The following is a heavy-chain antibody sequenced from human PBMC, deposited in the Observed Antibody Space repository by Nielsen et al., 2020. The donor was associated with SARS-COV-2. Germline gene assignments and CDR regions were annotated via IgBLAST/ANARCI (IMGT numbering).Heavy chain of an antibody. CDR3: AKVRRGLYTSGWYGIDY. CDR2: ISYDGSHK. J-gene: IGHJ4*02. V-gene: IGHV3-30*18. CDR1: GFTFSNYW. D-gene: IGHD6-19*01. Sequence: GESLKISCAASGFTFSNYWMHWVRQAPGKGQEWVAVISYDGSHKYYADSVKGRFTISRDNSKNTVFLEMNNLRAEDTAVYYCAKVRRGLYTSGWYGIDYWGQGTLVTVSS.